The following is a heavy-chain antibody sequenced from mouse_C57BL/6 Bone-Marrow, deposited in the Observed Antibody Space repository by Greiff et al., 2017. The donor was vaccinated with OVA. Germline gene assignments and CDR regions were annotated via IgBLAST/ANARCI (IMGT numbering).Heavy chain of an antibody. CDR3: ARGDYSIWYCDV. J-gene: IGHJ1*03. CDR1: GYTFTSYW. V-gene: IGHV1-61*01. D-gene: IGHD2-5*01. Sequence: QVQLKQPGAELVRPGSSVKLSCKASGYTFTSYWMDWVKQRPGQGLEWIGNIYPSDSETHYNQKFKDKATLTVDKSSSTAYMQLSSLTSEDSAVYYCARGDYSIWYCDVWGTGTTVTVSS. CDR2: IYPSDSET.